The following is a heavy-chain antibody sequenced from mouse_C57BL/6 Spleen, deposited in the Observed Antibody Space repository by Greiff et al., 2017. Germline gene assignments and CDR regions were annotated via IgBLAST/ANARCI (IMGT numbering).Heavy chain of an antibody. CDR3: ARRGWTSYYYAMYY. CDR2: IDPSNSYT. V-gene: IGHV1-59*01. CDR1: GYTFTSYW. D-gene: IGHD1-1*02. Sequence: VQLQQPGAELVRPGTSVKLSCKASGYTFTSYWMHWVKQRPGQGLEWIGVIDPSNSYTNYNQKFKGKATLTVDTSSSTAYMQLSSLTSEDSAVYYWARRGWTSYYYAMYYWGQGTSVTAAS. J-gene: IGHJ4*01.